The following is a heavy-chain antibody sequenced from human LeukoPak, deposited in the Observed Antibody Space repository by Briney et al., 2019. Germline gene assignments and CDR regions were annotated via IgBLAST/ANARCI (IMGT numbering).Heavy chain of an antibody. Sequence: GASVKVSCKASGGTFISYSISWVRQAPRQGLEWMGWISAYNGNTNYAQKLQGRVTMTTDTSTSTAYMELRSLRSDDTAVYYCARGQVLRFLEWLLPTPYSYNWFDPWGQGTLVTVSS. CDR2: ISAYNGNT. V-gene: IGHV1-18*01. D-gene: IGHD3-3*01. CDR1: GGTFISYS. J-gene: IGHJ5*02. CDR3: ARGQVLRFLEWLLPTPYSYNWFDP.